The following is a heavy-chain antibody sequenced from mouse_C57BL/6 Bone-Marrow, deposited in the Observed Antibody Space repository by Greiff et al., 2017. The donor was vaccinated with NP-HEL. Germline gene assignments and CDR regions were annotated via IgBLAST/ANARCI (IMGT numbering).Heavy chain of an antibody. CDR1: GFNIKDYY. J-gene: IGHJ2*01. D-gene: IGHD2-5*01. V-gene: IGHV14-2*01. CDR3: VHYSNYGDRYYFDY. Sequence: VQLKESGAELVKPGASVKLSCTASGFNIKDYYMHWVKQRTEQGLEWIGRIDPEDGETKYAPKFQGKATITAATSSNTAYLQLSSLTSEDTAVYYCVHYSNYGDRYYFDYWGQGTTLTVSS. CDR2: IDPEDGET.